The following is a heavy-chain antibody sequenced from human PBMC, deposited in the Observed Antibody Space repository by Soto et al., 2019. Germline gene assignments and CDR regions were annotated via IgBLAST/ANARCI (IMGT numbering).Heavy chain of an antibody. CDR3: ARVARQGYGMDV. J-gene: IGHJ6*02. CDR2: IIPIFGTA. V-gene: IGHV1-69*13. CDR1: GYTFTSYG. Sequence: GASVKVSCKASGYTFTSYGISWVRQAPGQGLEWMGGIIPIFGTANYAQKFQGRGTITADESTSTAYMELSSLRSEDTAVYYCARVARQGYGMDVWGQGTAVTVSS.